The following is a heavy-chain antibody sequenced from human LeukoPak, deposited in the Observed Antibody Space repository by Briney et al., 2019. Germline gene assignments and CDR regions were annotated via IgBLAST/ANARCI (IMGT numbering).Heavy chain of an antibody. CDR2: ISGSGGRT. D-gene: IGHD1-26*01. V-gene: IGHV3-23*01. Sequence: GGSLRLSCAASGFSFSSNSMSWVRQAPGKGLEWVSAISGSGGRTFYADSVRGRFTISRDNSKNMVYLEMNSLRVEDTAVYYCGKDSYVGVNWFDPRGQGTLVTVSS. CDR3: GKDSYVGVNWFDP. CDR1: GFSFSSNS. J-gene: IGHJ5*02.